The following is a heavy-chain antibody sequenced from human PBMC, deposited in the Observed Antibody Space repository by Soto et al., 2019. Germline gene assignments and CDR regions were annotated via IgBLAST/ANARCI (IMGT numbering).Heavy chain of an antibody. V-gene: IGHV5-51*01. J-gene: IGHJ3*02. Sequence: GESLRISCKGSGYSFTSYWIGWVRQMPGKGLEWMGIIYPGDSDTRYSPSFQGQVTISADKSISTAYLHRIIWANHMTAAVSNDGFDIWGQGTMVTVSS. CDR3: DGFDI. D-gene: IGHD2-21*02. CDR2: IYPGDSDT. CDR1: GYSFTSYW.